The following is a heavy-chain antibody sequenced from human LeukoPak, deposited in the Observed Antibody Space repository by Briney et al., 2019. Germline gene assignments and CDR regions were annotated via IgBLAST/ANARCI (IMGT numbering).Heavy chain of an antibody. V-gene: IGHV3-64D*06. CDR2: ISSNGGST. D-gene: IGHD6-13*01. J-gene: IGHJ6*02. CDR1: GFTFSSYA. Sequence: GGSLRLSCAASGFTFSSYAMSWVRQAPGKGLEWVSAISSNGGSTYYADSVKGRFTISRDNSKNTLYLQMSSLRAEDTAVYYCVKLSGSSWVYYYYGMDVWGQGTTVTVSS. CDR3: VKLSGSSWVYYYYGMDV.